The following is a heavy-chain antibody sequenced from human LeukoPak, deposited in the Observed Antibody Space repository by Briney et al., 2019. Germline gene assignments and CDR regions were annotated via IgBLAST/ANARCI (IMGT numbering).Heavy chain of an antibody. CDR2: IYPGDSDT. V-gene: IGHV5-51*01. Sequence: GESLKISCTGSGYSFTSYWIGWVRQTPGKGLEWMGIIYPGDSDTRYSPSFQGQVTISADKSISTAYLQWSSLKASDTAMYYCARFFWVTGTTTFDYWGQGTLVTVSS. CDR1: GYSFTSYW. J-gene: IGHJ4*02. D-gene: IGHD1-7*01. CDR3: ARFFWVTGTTTFDY.